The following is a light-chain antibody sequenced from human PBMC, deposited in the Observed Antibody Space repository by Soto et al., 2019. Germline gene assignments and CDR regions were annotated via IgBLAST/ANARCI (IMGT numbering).Light chain of an antibody. V-gene: IGKV3-20*01. CDR1: QSVNSR. CDR2: GAS. Sequence: EIVLTQSPGTLSLSPGEGATLSCRASQSVNSRLAWYQHKPGQAPRLLISGASSRATGIPDRFSGSGSATDFTLTISRLEPEDFALYYCQHYGRSPITFGQGTRLEIK. CDR3: QHYGRSPIT. J-gene: IGKJ5*01.